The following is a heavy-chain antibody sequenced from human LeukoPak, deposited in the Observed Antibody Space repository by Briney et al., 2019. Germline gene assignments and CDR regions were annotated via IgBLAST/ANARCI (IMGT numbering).Heavy chain of an antibody. V-gene: IGHV1-2*02. J-gene: IGHJ3*02. D-gene: IGHD3-10*01. CDR2: INPNSGGT. CDR3: ARDRYYGSGSYISGAFDI. Sequence: ASVTLSCKASGYTFTGYYMHWVRQAPGQGLEWMGWINPNSGGTNYAQKVQGRVTMTKDTSISTAYMELSRLRSDDTAVYYCARDRYYGSGSYISGAFDIWGQGTMVTVSS. CDR1: GYTFTGYY.